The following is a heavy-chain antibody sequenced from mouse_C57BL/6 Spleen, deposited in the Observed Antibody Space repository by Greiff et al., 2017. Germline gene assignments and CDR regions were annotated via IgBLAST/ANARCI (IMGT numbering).Heavy chain of an antibody. V-gene: IGHV14-1*01. D-gene: IGHD2-3*01. J-gene: IGHJ1*03. Sequence: EVQLQQSGAELVRPGASVKLSCTASGFNIKDYYMHWVKQRPEQGLEWIGRIDPEDGDTEYAPKFQGKATMTADTSSNTAYLQLSSLTSEDTAVYYCTTPLYDGYWYFDVWGTGTTVTVSS. CDR2: IDPEDGDT. CDR3: TTPLYDGYWYFDV. CDR1: GFNIKDYY.